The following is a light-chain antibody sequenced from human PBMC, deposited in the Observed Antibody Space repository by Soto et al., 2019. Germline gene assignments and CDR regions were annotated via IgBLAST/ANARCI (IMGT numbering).Light chain of an antibody. V-gene: IGKV3-15*01. Sequence: EMDMTQSPATLSVSRGERATLSCRASQSVSSNLAWYQQKPGQAPRLLIYGASTRATGIPARFSGSGSGTEFTLTISSLQSEDFAIYYCQQYNKWPRTFGQGTKVDIK. J-gene: IGKJ1*01. CDR2: GAS. CDR3: QQYNKWPRT. CDR1: QSVSSN.